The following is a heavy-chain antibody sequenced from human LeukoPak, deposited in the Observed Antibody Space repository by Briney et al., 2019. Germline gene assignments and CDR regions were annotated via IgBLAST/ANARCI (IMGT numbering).Heavy chain of an antibody. V-gene: IGHV3-23*01. D-gene: IGHD6-19*01. CDR2: ISGSGGST. Sequence: GASLRLSCAASGFTFSSYAMSWVRQAPGKGLEWVSAISGSGGSTYYADSVKGRFTISRDNSKNTLYLQMNSLRDEDTAVYYCAKQGSSGCLDYWGQGTLVTVSS. CDR3: AKQGSSGCLDY. J-gene: IGHJ4*02. CDR1: GFTFSSYA.